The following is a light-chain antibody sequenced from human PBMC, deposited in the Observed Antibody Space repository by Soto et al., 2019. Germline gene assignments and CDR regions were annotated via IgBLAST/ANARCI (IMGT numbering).Light chain of an antibody. Sequence: DIQMTQSPSFVSASVGDRVTITCRASQAVSTWLAWYQQKPGDAPKLLIYAASTLQSGVPSRFSGSGSGTDFTLTIRSLQPEDFETYYCQQAKSFPRNFGGRTKVDI. J-gene: IGKJ4*01. CDR3: QQAKSFPRN. CDR2: AAS. V-gene: IGKV1-12*01. CDR1: QAVSTW.